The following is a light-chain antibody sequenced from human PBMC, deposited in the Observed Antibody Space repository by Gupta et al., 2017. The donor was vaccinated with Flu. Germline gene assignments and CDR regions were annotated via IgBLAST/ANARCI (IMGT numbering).Light chain of an antibody. J-gene: IGLJ3*02. V-gene: IGLV2-8*01. CDR3: SSYAGSNNLV. Sequence: VTISCTGTSRDGGGYNYVSWYQQHPGKAPKLMSYEVSKRPSGVPDRFSGSKSGNTASLTVSGLQAEDEADYYCSSYAGSNNLVFGGGTKLTVL. CDR2: EVS. CDR1: SRDGGGYNY.